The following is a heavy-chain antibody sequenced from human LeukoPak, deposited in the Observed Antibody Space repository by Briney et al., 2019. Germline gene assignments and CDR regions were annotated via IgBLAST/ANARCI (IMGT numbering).Heavy chain of an antibody. V-gene: IGHV3-30-3*01. CDR3: ARDSGWQLVDERHFDY. CDR1: GFTFSSYA. Sequence: AGGSLRLSCAASGFTFSSYAMHWVRQAPGKGLEWVAVISYDGSNKYYADSVKGRFTISRDNSKNTLYLQMYSLRAEDTAVYYCARDSGWQLVDERHFDYWGQGTLVTVSS. J-gene: IGHJ4*02. CDR2: ISYDGSNK. D-gene: IGHD6-6*01.